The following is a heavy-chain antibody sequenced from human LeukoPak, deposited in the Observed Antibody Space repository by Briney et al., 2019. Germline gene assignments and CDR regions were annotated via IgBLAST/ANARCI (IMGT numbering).Heavy chain of an antibody. CDR3: ARDRVYYDSSGYYYVPSLDY. V-gene: IGHV3-66*01. CDR2: IYSGGST. J-gene: IGHJ4*02. Sequence: PGGSLRLSCAASGFTVSSNYMSWVRQAPGKGLEWVSVIYSGGSTYYADSVKGRFTISRDNSKNTLYLQMNSLRAEDTAVYYCARDRVYYDSSGYYYVPSLDYWGQGTLVTVSS. D-gene: IGHD3-22*01. CDR1: GFTVSSNY.